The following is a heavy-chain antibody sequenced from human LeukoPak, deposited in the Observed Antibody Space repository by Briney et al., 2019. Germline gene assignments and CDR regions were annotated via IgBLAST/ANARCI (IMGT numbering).Heavy chain of an antibody. CDR2: ISSSGSTI. CDR1: GFTFSSYE. J-gene: IGHJ5*02. Sequence: PGGSLRLSCAASGFTFSSYEMNWVRQAPGKGLEWVSYISSSGSTIYYADSVKGRFTISRDNAKNSLYLQMNSLRAEDTAVYYCASFCSSSSCYYGDWYDPGRGGTVITVSS. V-gene: IGHV3-48*03. CDR3: ASFCSSSSCYYGDWYDP. D-gene: IGHD2-2*01.